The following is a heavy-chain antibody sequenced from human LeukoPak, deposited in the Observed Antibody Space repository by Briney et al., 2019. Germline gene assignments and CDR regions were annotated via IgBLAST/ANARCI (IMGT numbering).Heavy chain of an antibody. V-gene: IGHV4-34*01. CDR1: GGSFSGYY. J-gene: IGHJ4*02. CDR3: ARNLFYYFDY. CDR2: INHSGST. Sequence: PSETLSLTCAVYGGSFSGYYWSWIRQPPGKGLEWIGEINHSGSTNYNPSLKSRVTISVDTSKNQFSLKPSSVTAADTAVYYCARNLFYYFDYWGQGTLVTVSS. D-gene: IGHD3-9*01.